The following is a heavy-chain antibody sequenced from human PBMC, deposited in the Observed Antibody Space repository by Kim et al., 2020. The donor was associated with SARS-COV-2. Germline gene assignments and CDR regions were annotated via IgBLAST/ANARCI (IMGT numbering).Heavy chain of an antibody. Sequence: ASVKVSCKASGYTFTGYYMHWVRQAAGQGLEWMGWINPNSGGTNYAQKFQGRVTMTRDTSISTAYMELSRLRSDDTAVYYCARELITMVRGVRDSLGYWGQGTLVTVSS. CDR1: GYTFTGYY. CDR2: INPNSGGT. J-gene: IGHJ4*02. D-gene: IGHD3-10*01. V-gene: IGHV1-2*02. CDR3: ARELITMVRGVRDSLGY.